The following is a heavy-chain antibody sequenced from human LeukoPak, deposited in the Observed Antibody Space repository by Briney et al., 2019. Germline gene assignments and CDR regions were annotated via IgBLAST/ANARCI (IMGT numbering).Heavy chain of an antibody. D-gene: IGHD6-19*01. J-gene: IGHJ5*02. CDR2: IIPIFGTA. Sequence: GASVKVSCKASGGTFSSYAISWVRQAPGQGLEWMGGIIPIFGTANYAQKFQGRVTITTDESTSTAYMELSSLRSEDTAVYYCATNGYQAVAGIHNWFDPWGQETLVTVSS. CDR3: ATNGYQAVAGIHNWFDP. CDR1: GGTFSSYA. V-gene: IGHV1-69*05.